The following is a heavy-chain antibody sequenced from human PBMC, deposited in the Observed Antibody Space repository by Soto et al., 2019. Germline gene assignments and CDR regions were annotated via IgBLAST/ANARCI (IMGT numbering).Heavy chain of an antibody. J-gene: IGHJ4*02. Sequence: QVQLVQSGAEVKKPGASVKVSCKASGYTFTSYYMHWVRQAPGQGLEWMGIINPSGGSTSYAQKFRGRVTMTRDTSTSTVYMELSSLRSEDTAVYYCARVYCRGGSCYSIDYWGQGTLVTVSS. D-gene: IGHD2-15*01. V-gene: IGHV1-46*03. CDR1: GYTFTSYY. CDR2: INPSGGST. CDR3: ARVYCRGGSCYSIDY.